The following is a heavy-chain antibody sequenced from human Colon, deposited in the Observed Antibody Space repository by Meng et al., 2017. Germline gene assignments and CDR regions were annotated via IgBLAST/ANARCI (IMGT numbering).Heavy chain of an antibody. CDR2: MNPYSGKS. CDR1: GYIFTSYD. CDR3: ARGRTTISGVIPYFDY. D-gene: IGHD3-3*01. Sequence: QVQLVQSGAEGKKPGASVKGSCQASGYIFTSYDLSWVRQAAGQGLEWVGWMNPYSGKSGYAQNFHGRVTMTSNTSTKTAYIELSSLKSEDTAVYYCARGRTTISGVIPYFDYWGQGTLVTVSS. J-gene: IGHJ4*02. V-gene: IGHV1-8*01.